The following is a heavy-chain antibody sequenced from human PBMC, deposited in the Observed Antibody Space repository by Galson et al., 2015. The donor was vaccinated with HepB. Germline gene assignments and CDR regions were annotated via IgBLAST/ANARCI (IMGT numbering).Heavy chain of an antibody. CDR1: GFTFSSYA. CDR2: ISYDGSNK. J-gene: IGHJ4*02. D-gene: IGHD3-22*01. Sequence: SLRLSCAASGFTFSSYAMHWVRQAPGKGLEWVAVISYDGSNKYYADSVKGRFTISRDNSKNTLYLQMNSLRAEDTAVYYCARENGDYDSSGYLSILFDYWGQGTLVTVSS. V-gene: IGHV3-30-3*01. CDR3: ARENGDYDSSGYLSILFDY.